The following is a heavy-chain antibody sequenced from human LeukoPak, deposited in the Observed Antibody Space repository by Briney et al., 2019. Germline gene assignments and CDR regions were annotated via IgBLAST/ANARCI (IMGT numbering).Heavy chain of an antibody. CDR1: GGSISSSSYY. CDR2: IYYSGST. V-gene: IGHV4-39*01. CDR3: ARRGRGAHCSGGSCYPSSYWYFDL. Sequence: PSETLSLTCTVSGGSISSSSYYWGWIRQPPGKGLEWIGSIYYSGSTYYNPSLKSRVTISVDTSKNQFSLKLSSVTAADTAVYYCARRGRGAHCSGGSCYPSSYWYFDLWGRGTLVTVSS. J-gene: IGHJ2*01. D-gene: IGHD2-15*01.